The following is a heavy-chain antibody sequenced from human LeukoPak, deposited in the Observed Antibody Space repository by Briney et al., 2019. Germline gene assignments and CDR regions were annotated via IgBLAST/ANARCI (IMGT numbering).Heavy chain of an antibody. CDR1: GLTLSSYW. J-gene: IGHJ4*02. Sequence: GESLSLSCALSGLTLSSYWMRWVRQTPGEGRECVAIILHDRSDNHYAPYVQGRFTISRDNAKNSVYLQMNGLRAEDTAVYYCARAGACSSSSPAGLWGQGTLVTVSS. D-gene: IGHD2-2*01. CDR3: ARAGACSSSSPAGL. CDR2: ILHDRSDN. V-gene: IGHV3-7*01.